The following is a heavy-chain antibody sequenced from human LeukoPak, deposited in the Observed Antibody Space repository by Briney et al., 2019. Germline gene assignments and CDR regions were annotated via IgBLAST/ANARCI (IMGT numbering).Heavy chain of an antibody. Sequence: GGSLRLSCAASGFTFSSYWMNWVRQAPGKGLEWVSYISSSGSTIYYADSVKGRFTISRDNAKNSLYLQMNSLRAEDTAVYYCAREYYDILTGYELFDYWGQGTLVTVSS. CDR2: ISSSGSTI. CDR1: GFTFSSYW. D-gene: IGHD3-9*01. CDR3: AREYYDILTGYELFDY. V-gene: IGHV3-48*04. J-gene: IGHJ4*02.